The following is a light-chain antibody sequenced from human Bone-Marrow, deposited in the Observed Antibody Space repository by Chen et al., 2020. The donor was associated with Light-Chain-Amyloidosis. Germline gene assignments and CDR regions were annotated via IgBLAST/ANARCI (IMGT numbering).Light chain of an antibody. V-gene: IGLV3-25*03. CDR3: QSADSSGTYEVI. J-gene: IGLJ2*01. CDR2: RDT. Sequence: SYELPRPPSVSVSPGQTARIPCSGDDLPTKYAYWCQQKPGQAPVLVIHRDTERPSGISERFSGSSSGTTATLTISGVQAEDEADYHCQSADSSGTYEVIFGGGTKLTVL. CDR1: DLPTKY.